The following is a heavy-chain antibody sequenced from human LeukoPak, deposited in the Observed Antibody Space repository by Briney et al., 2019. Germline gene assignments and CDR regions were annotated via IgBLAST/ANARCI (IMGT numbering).Heavy chain of an antibody. CDR2: VSPSGGRT. V-gene: IGHV3-23*01. J-gene: IGHJ4*02. Sequence: GALRLSCGASGFTFSIYAMSWVRQTPGRGLEWVAGVSPSGGRTIYADSAEGRFTISRDNSNDTVYLQLSSLRAEDSALYYCAKVRGVYCSSPACYYYDDWGQGTPVTVSS. D-gene: IGHD2-2*01. CDR1: GFTFSIYA. CDR3: AKVRGVYCSSPACYYYDD.